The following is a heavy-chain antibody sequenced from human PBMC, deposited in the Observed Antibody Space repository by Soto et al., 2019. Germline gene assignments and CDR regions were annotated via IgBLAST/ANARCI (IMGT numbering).Heavy chain of an antibody. D-gene: IGHD4-17*01. J-gene: IGHJ4*02. CDR1: GGSIRSGDYY. Sequence: QVQLQESGPGLVKPSQTLSLTCTVSGGSIRSGDYYWSWIRQPPGKGLEWIGYIYYSGSTYYNPSLKSRVTISVDTSKNQFSLKLSSVTAADTAVYYCATTGDYGGNSLPFDYWGQGTLVTVSS. CDR3: ATTGDYGGNSLPFDY. V-gene: IGHV4-30-4*01. CDR2: IYYSGST.